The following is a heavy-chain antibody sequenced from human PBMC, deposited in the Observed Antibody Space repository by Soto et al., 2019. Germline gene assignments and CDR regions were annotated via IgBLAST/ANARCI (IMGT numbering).Heavy chain of an antibody. CDR3: AKVAMVRGLEYYYYYYYMDV. Sequence: GGSLRLSCAASGFTFSSYAMSWVRQAPGKGLEWVSAISGSGGSTYYADSVKGRFTISRDNSKNTLYLQMNSLRAEDTAVYYCAKVAMVRGLEYYYYYYYMDVWGKGTTVTVSS. D-gene: IGHD3-10*01. CDR1: GFTFSSYA. CDR2: ISGSGGST. V-gene: IGHV3-23*01. J-gene: IGHJ6*03.